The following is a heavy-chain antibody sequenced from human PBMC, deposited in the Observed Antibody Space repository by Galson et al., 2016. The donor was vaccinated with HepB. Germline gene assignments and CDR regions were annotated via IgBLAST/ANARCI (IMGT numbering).Heavy chain of an antibody. V-gene: IGHV4-61*02. J-gene: IGHJ3*02. D-gene: IGHD3-22*01. Sequence: TLSLTCTVSGASITSGSYYWSWIRQPAGKGLEWIGRIYTSGSTHSNPSLKSRVAISLDSSKNQFSLMLESVTAADAAVYYWARCGYGVSEAFDIWGQGTMVSISS. CDR2: IYTSGST. CDR3: ARCGYGVSEAFDI. CDR1: GASITSGSYY.